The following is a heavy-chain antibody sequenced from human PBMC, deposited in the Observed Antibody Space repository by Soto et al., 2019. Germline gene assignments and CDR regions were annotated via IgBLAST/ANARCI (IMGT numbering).Heavy chain of an antibody. D-gene: IGHD3-3*01. CDR3: ARKVGWSSRRRAGYMDV. CDR2: INHSGST. CDR1: GGSFSGYY. J-gene: IGHJ6*03. V-gene: IGHV4-34*01. Sequence: KPSDTLSLTCAVYGGSFSGYYWSWIRQPPGKGLEWIGEINHSGSTNYNPSLKSRVTISVDTSKNQFSLKLSSVTAADTAVYYCARKVGWSSRRRAGYMDVWGKGTTVTVSS.